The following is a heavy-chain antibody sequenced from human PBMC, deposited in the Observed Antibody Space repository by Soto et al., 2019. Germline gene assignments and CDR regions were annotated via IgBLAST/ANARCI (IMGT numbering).Heavy chain of an antibody. Sequence: ASVKVSCKASGYTFNDYYMSWVRQAPGQGLKWMGWINPKSGGTNFAQKFQDRVSMTRDTSITTGYMELSRLRSDDTAVYYCARGLDHCSGGSCYFASWGQGTLVTVSS. D-gene: IGHD2-15*01. V-gene: IGHV1-2*02. CDR3: ARGLDHCSGGSCYFAS. CDR2: INPKSGGT. J-gene: IGHJ4*02. CDR1: GYTFNDYY.